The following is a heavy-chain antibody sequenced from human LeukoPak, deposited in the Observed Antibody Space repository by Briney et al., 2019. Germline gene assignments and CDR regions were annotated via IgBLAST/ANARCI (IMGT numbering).Heavy chain of an antibody. D-gene: IGHD5-12*01. J-gene: IGHJ4*02. CDR3: AKAPDIVATLIDY. CDR1: GFTFSSYA. Sequence: GGSLRLSCAASGFTFSSYAMNWVRQAPGKRLEWVSSIIGGGRDTYYADSVKGRFTISRDNSKNTLYLQMNSLRAEDTAVYYCAKAPDIVATLIDYWGQGTLVTVSS. V-gene: IGHV3-23*01. CDR2: IIGGGRDT.